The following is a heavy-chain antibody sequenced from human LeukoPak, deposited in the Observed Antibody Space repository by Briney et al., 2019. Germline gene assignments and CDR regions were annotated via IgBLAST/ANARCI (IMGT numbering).Heavy chain of an antibody. V-gene: IGHV4-34*01. CDR2: INHSGST. Sequence: SETLSLTCAVYGGSFSGYYWSWIRQPPGKGLEWIGEINHSGSTNYNPSLKSRVTISVDTSKNQFSLKLNSVTAADTAMYYCARGGTYGGAADYWGQGTLVTVSS. CDR3: ARGGTYGGAADY. CDR1: GGSFSGYY. J-gene: IGHJ4*02. D-gene: IGHD1-26*01.